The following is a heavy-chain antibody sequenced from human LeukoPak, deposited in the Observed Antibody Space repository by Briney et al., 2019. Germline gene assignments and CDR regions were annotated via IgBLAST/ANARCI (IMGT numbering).Heavy chain of an antibody. CDR2: IKHDGSAK. D-gene: IGHD2-8*01. V-gene: IGHV3-7*01. CDR3: ARVNGPYFGC. Sequence: GGSLRLSCAASGFTFSGYWMSWVRQAPGKGLEWVANIKHDGSAKYYVDSVKGRFTISRDNAKNSLYLQMNILRAEDTALYYCARVNGPYFGCWGQGTLVSASS. J-gene: IGHJ4*02. CDR1: GFTFSGYW.